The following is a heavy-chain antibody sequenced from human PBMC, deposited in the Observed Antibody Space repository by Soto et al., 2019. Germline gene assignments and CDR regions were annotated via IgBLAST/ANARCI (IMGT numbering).Heavy chain of an antibody. CDR2: ISNSGGSA. D-gene: IGHD1-7*01. J-gene: IGHJ6*02. CDR3: ARDRRTTDGMDV. CDR1: GCRFSSYT. Sequence: GARRLPCGASGCRFSSYTMSLVRQAPGKGLEWVSLISNSGGSAYYADSVKGRFTISRDNSKNTLYLQMNSLRAEDTAVYYCARDRRTTDGMDVWGPGTTVTVSS. V-gene: IGHV3-23*01.